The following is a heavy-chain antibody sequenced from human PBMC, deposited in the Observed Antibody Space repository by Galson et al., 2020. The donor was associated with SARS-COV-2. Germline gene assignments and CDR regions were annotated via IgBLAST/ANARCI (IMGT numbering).Heavy chain of an antibody. D-gene: IGHD2-2*01. J-gene: IGHJ5*02. Sequence: SVKVSCKASGGTFSSYAISWVRQAPGQGLEWMGGIIPILGIANYAQKFQGRVTITADKSTSTAYMELSSLRSEDTAVYYCAARGGPYQLLRRYWFDPWGQGTLVTVSS. CDR1: GGTFSSYA. V-gene: IGHV1-69*10. CDR2: IIPILGIA. CDR3: AARGGPYQLLRRYWFDP.